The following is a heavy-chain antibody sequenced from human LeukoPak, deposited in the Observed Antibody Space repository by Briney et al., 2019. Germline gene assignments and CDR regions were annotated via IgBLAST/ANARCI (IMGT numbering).Heavy chain of an antibody. CDR3: ARGSGSYYLGPVY. Sequence: AASVKVSCKASGYTFTGYYMHWVRQAPGQGLEWMGWINPNSGGTNYAQKFQGRVTMTRDTSISTAYMELSRLRSDDTAVYYCARGSGSYYLGPVYWGQGTLVTVSS. J-gene: IGHJ4*02. V-gene: IGHV1-2*02. CDR1: GYTFTGYY. CDR2: INPNSGGT. D-gene: IGHD1-26*01.